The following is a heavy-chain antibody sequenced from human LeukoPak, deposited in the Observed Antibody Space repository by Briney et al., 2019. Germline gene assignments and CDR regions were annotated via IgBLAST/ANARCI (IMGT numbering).Heavy chain of an antibody. D-gene: IGHD3-3*01. CDR1: GFAVSSNY. CDR2: IYVGGST. J-gene: IGHJ6*03. Sequence: PRGSLRLSCAASGFAVSSNYMSWVRQAPGKGLEWVSVIYVGGSTYYADSAKGRFTISRDNSKNTLYLQMNSLRAEDTAVYYCARVRSDYAFWSGSSRYYYYYMYVWGKGTTVTVSS. CDR3: ARVRSDYAFWSGSSRYYYYYMYV. V-gene: IGHV3-53*01.